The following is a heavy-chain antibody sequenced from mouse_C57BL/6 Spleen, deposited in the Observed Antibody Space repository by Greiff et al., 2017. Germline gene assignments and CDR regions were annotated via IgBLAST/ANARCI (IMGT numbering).Heavy chain of an antibody. CDR3: ARKEYYGSEAMDY. CDR1: GYTFTDYN. CDR2: INPNNGGT. J-gene: IGHJ4*01. V-gene: IGHV1-22*01. Sequence: VQLKQSGPELVKPGASVKMSCKASGYTFTDYNMHWVKQSHGKSLEWIGSINPNNGGTSYNQKFKGKATLTVNKSSSTAYMELRSLTSEDSAVYYCARKEYYGSEAMDYWGRGTSVTVSS. D-gene: IGHD1-1*01.